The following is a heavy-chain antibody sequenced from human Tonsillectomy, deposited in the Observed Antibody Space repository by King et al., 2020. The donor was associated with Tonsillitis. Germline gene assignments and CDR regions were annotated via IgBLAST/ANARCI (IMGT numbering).Heavy chain of an antibody. D-gene: IGHD3-10*02. CDR2: IYYSGYT. V-gene: IGHV4-39*07. J-gene: IGHJ4*02. CDR1: GGSISGSTNY. Sequence: QLQESGPGLLKPSETLSLTCTVSGGSISGSTNYWAWVRQAPGKGLEWVATIYYSGYTYSNPSLESRVTASIDMSKNQFSLRLNYLTAADTAVYYCATGCSFSYCDYWGQGTLVTVSS. CDR3: ATGCSFSYCDY.